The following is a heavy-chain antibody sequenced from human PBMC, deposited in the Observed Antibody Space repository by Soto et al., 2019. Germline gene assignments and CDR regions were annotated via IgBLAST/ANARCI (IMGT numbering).Heavy chain of an antibody. V-gene: IGHV1-2*04. D-gene: IGHD6-13*01. Sequence: ASVKVSCKASGYTFTGYYMHWVRQALGQGLEWMGWINPNSGGTNYAQKFQGWVTMTRDTSISTAYMELSRLRSDDTAVYYCARGGEIAAAGTFPTNWFDPWGQGTLVTVSS. CDR2: INPNSGGT. CDR3: ARGGEIAAAGTFPTNWFDP. J-gene: IGHJ5*02. CDR1: GYTFTGYY.